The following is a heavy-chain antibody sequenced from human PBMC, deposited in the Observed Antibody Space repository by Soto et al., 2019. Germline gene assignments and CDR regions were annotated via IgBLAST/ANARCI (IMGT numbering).Heavy chain of an antibody. D-gene: IGHD4-17*01. J-gene: IGHJ3*02. CDR2: IVVGSGNT. CDR3: AAHDVLYGDYVVGNAFDI. V-gene: IGHV1-58*02. CDR1: GFTFTSSA. Sequence: GASVKVSCKASGFTFTSSAMQWVRQARGQRLEWIGWIVVGSGNTNYAQKFQERVTITRDMSTSTAYMELSSLRSEDTAVYYCAAHDVLYGDYVVGNAFDIWGQGTMVTVS.